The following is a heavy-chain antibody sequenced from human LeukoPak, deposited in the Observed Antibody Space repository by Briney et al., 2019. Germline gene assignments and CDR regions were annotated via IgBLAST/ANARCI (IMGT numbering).Heavy chain of an antibody. Sequence: SETLSLTCTVSGGSISSSSYYWGWTRQPPGKGLEWIGSIYYSGSTYYNPSLKSRVTISVDTSKNQFSLKLSSVTAADTAVYYCARELVVVPAAILDDWFDPWGQGTLVTVSS. J-gene: IGHJ5*02. V-gene: IGHV4-39*07. D-gene: IGHD2-2*01. CDR1: GGSISSSSYY. CDR2: IYYSGST. CDR3: ARELVVVPAAILDDWFDP.